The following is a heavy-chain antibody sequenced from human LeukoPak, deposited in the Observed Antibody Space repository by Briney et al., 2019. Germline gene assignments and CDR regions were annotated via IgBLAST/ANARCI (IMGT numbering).Heavy chain of an antibody. Sequence: PGRSLRLSCAASGFTFSSYAMHWVRQAPGKGLEWVAVISYDGSNKYYADSVKGRFTISRDNAKNSLYLQMNTLRAEDTAVYYCARDPQYSYDDTGTFDSWGQGTLVTVSS. CDR1: GFTFSSYA. CDR2: ISYDGSNK. J-gene: IGHJ4*02. CDR3: ARDPQYSYDDTGTFDS. D-gene: IGHD3-22*01. V-gene: IGHV3-30-3*01.